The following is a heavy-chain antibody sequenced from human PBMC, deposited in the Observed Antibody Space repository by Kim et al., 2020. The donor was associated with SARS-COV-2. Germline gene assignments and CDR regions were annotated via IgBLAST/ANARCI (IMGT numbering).Heavy chain of an antibody. D-gene: IGHD3-9*01. CDR3: ARGDFLTGSFNFYFDS. Sequence: RKFQGRVTTTRDPSTSTVYMELSSLRSDDTAVYYCARGDFLTGSFNFYFDSWGQGTLVTVSS. J-gene: IGHJ4*02. V-gene: IGHV1-46*01.